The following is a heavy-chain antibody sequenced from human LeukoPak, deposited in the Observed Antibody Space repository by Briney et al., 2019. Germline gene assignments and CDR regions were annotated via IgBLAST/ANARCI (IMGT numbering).Heavy chain of an antibody. J-gene: IGHJ6*03. CDR2: IYYSGST. Sequence: SETLSLTCTVSGGSISSNSYYWGWIRQPPGKGLEWIGSIYYSGSTYYNPSLKSRVTISVDTSKNQFSLKLSSVTAADTAVYYCAKTGYSSSWYPPYYYYMDVWGKGTTVTISS. CDR1: GGSISSNSYY. CDR3: AKTGYSSSWYPPYYYYMDV. V-gene: IGHV4-39*01. D-gene: IGHD6-13*01.